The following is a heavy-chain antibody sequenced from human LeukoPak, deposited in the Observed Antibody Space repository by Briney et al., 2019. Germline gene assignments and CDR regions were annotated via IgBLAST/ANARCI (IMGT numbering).Heavy chain of an antibody. CDR2: IYSSGST. J-gene: IGHJ5*02. CDR1: GGSISSGSYY. CDR3: ARDPVKGWFDP. V-gene: IGHV4-61*02. Sequence: SQTLSLTCTVSGGSISSGSYYWSWIRQPAGKGLEWIGRIYSSGSTNYNPSLKSRVTISVDTSKNQFSLKLSSVTAADTAVYYCARDPVKGWFDPWGQGTLVTVSS.